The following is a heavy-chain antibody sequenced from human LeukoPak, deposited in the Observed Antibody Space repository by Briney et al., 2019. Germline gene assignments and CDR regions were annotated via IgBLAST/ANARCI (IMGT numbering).Heavy chain of an antibody. J-gene: IGHJ4*02. CDR1: GGSISSGGYY. CDR3: ARSYSGIPYYFDY. V-gene: IGHV4-61*08. D-gene: IGHD1-26*01. CDR2: IYYSGST. Sequence: PSGTLSLTCTVSGGSISSGGYYWSWIRQHPGKGLEWIGYIYYSGSTNYSPSLKSRATISVDTSKNQFSLKLSSVTAADTAVYYCARSYSGIPYYFDYWGQGTLVTVSS.